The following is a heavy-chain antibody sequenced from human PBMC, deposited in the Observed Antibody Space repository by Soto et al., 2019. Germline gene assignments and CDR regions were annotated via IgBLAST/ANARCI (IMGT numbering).Heavy chain of an antibody. V-gene: IGHV1-69*04. Sequence: SVKVSCKASGGTFSSYTISWVRQAPGQGLEWMGRIIPILGIANYAQKFQGRVTITADKSTSTAYMELSSLRSEDTAVYYCARDLFLYYYDSSGYYVFYDAFDIWGQGTMVTVSS. CDR1: GGTFSSYT. CDR3: ARDLFLYYYDSSGYYVFYDAFDI. J-gene: IGHJ3*02. D-gene: IGHD3-22*01. CDR2: IIPILGIA.